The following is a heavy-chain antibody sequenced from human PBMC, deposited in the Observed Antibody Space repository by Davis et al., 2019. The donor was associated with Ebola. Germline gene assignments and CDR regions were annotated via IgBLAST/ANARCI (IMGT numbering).Heavy chain of an antibody. D-gene: IGHD1-26*01. J-gene: IGHJ6*02. CDR3: AKGGYSGSYGPWDGMDV. CDR1: GYTFTSYG. V-gene: IGHV1-2*04. Sequence: ASVKVSCKASGYTFTSYGISWVRQAPGQGLEWMGWINPNSGGTNYAQKFQGWVTMTRDTSISTAYMELSRLRSDDTAVYYCAKGGYSGSYGPWDGMDVWGQRTTVTVSS. CDR2: INPNSGGT.